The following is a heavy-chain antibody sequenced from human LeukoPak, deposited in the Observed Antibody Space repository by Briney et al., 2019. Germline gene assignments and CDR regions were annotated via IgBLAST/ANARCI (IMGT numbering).Heavy chain of an antibody. D-gene: IGHD1-1*01. CDR1: GFSVSTSGVA. CDR3: AHLTTSAYYYDY. J-gene: IGHJ4*02. V-gene: IGHV2-5*01. CDR2: IYWNDDK. Sequence: SGPTLVNPTQTLTLTCTFSGFSVSTSGVAVGWIRQPPGEALEWLGHIYWNDDKYYKTSLKSRLTVTKDTSENQVVLTMTNMDPVDTATYYCAHLTTSAYYYDYWGQGTLVTVSS.